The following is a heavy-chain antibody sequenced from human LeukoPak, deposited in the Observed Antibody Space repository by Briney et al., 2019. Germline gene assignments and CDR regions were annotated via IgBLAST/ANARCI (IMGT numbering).Heavy chain of an antibody. D-gene: IGHD2/OR15-2a*01. V-gene: IGHV3-23*01. J-gene: IGHJ4*02. CDR2: IRGSGGST. CDR3: AKCVPLLGGCEGLDY. Sequence: GGSLRLSCAASGFTFSSYTMTWVRQSPGKGLEWVSVIRGSGGSTYYADSVKGRFTTSRDTSKDTLFLQMDSLRADDTAVYYCAKCVPLLGGCEGLDYRGQGTLVTVSS. CDR1: GFTFSSYT.